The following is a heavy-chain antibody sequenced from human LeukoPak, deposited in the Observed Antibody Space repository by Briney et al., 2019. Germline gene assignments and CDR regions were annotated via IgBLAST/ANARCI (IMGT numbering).Heavy chain of an antibody. CDR1: GFTFSDAW. J-gene: IGHJ4*02. Sequence: AGGSLRLSCVGSGFTFSDAWMSWVRQAPGKGLEWVGRIKSKSDGGTIDYAAPVKGRFTISRDDSRNTLYLQMNSLKTEDTAVYYCTTRRQDGWWGQGTLVTVS. CDR3: TTRRQDGW. D-gene: IGHD2-15*01. CDR2: IKSKSDGGTI. V-gene: IGHV3-15*01.